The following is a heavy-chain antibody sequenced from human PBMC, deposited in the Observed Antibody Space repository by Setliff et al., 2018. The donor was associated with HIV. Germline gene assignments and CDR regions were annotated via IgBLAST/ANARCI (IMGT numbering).Heavy chain of an antibody. J-gene: IGHJ4*02. D-gene: IGHD1-26*01. V-gene: IGHV1-3*01. CDR2: IIAGNGDT. Sequence: ASVKVSCKASGYTFTNFAIHWVRQAPGQSLEWMGWIIAGNGDTRYSKNFRDRVTFTQDTSASTAYMELSSLRSDDTAVYYCARNAVGETDFDYWGQGTLVTVSS. CDR3: ARNAVGETDFDY. CDR1: GYTFTNFA.